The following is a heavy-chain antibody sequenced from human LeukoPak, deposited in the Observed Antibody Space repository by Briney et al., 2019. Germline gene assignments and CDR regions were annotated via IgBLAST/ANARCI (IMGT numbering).Heavy chain of an antibody. CDR3: ARGEYDYVWGSYRRFDY. D-gene: IGHD3-16*02. J-gene: IGHJ4*02. CDR1: GFTFSDYY. CDR2: ISSSGSTI. Sequence: GGPLRLSCAASGFTFSDYYMSWIRQAPGKGLEWVSYISSSGSTIYYADSVKGRFTISRDNAKNSLYLQMNSLRAEDTAMYYCARGEYDYVWGSYRRFDYWGQGTLVTVSS. V-gene: IGHV3-11*01.